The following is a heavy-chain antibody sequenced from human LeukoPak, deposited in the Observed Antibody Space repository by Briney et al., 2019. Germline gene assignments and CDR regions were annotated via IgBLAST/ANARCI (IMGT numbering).Heavy chain of an antibody. CDR2: ISGSGRST. CDR3: AKSYRKLYDFWGPYYNVFDY. D-gene: IGHD3-3*01. V-gene: IGHV3-23*01. J-gene: IGHJ4*02. CDR1: GFTFSDYA. Sequence: PGGSLRLSCAVSGFTFSDYAMTWVRQAPGKGLEWVSSISGSGRSTYYADSVKGRLTISRDNSKNTLYLQVNSLRAEDTAVYFCAKSYRKLYDFWGPYYNVFDYWGQGILVTVSS.